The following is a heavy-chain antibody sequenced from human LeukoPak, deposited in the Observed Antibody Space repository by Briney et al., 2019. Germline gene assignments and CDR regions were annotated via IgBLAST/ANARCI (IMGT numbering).Heavy chain of an antibody. V-gene: IGHV3-48*03. CDR3: ARRFDS. CDR1: GFTLTSYD. J-gene: IGHJ4*02. CDR2: VSSSGSSI. Sequence: GGSLRLSCAASGFTLTSYDMNWVRQAPGKGLEGVSHVSSSGSSIHYADSVKGRFTIYRDNAKNSLFLQMNSLRAEDTAVYYCARRFDSWGQETLVTVSP.